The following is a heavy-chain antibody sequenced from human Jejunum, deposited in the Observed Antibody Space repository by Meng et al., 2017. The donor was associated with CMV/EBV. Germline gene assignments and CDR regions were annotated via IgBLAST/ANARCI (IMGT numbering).Heavy chain of an antibody. Sequence: SSYPMNWVRQAPGTGLEWVPSISTTSTYIYYADSVKGRFTVSRDNAKNSLSLQMNSLRADDTAVYYCARITWGGYSGSYRGNFDYWGQGTLVTVSS. V-gene: IGHV3-21*01. CDR1: SSYP. J-gene: IGHJ4*02. CDR2: ISTTSTYI. D-gene: IGHD1-26*01. CDR3: ARITWGGYSGSYRGNFDY.